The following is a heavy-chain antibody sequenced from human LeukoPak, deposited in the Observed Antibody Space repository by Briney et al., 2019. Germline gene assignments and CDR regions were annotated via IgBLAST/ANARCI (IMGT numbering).Heavy chain of an antibody. V-gene: IGHV3-74*01. CDR3: ASRISSGNYFFDY. CDR2: INTDGSGT. CDR1: GFTFSNYW. J-gene: IGHJ4*02. Sequence: GGSLRLSCAASGFTFSNYWMFWVRQVPGKGLVWVSRINTDGSGTTYADSVKGRFTISRDNAKNTLYLQMNSLRADDTAVYYCASRISSGNYFFDYWGQGTLVTVSS. D-gene: IGHD1-26*01.